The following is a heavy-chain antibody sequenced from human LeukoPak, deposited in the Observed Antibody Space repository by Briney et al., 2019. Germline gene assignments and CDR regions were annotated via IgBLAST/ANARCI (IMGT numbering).Heavy chain of an antibody. Sequence: GGSLRLSCAASGFTFSNYWMGWVRQAPGTGLEWVGSIKEDGSETHYVDSVKGRFTISRANSENSLSLQMNGLRAEDTAVYYCATAQSFTFDPWGQGIVVTVSS. CDR3: ATAQSFTFDP. V-gene: IGHV3-7*05. J-gene: IGHJ5*02. CDR2: IKEDGSET. D-gene: IGHD3-3*02. CDR1: GFTFSNYW.